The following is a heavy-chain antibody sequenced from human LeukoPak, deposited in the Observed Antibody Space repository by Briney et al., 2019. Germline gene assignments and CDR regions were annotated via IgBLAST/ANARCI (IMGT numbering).Heavy chain of an antibody. CDR2: IYWDDDK. V-gene: IGHV2-5*02. Sequence: SGPTLVNPTQTLTLTCTFSGFSLSTSGVGVGWIRQPPGKALEWLALIYWDDDKRYSPSLKSRLAITKDTSKNQVVLTMTNMDPVDTATYYCAHSPPSWGDYVWGSYRYVWFDPWGQGTLVTVSS. CDR3: AHSPPSWGDYVWGSYRYVWFDP. CDR1: GFSLSTSGVG. D-gene: IGHD3-16*02. J-gene: IGHJ5*02.